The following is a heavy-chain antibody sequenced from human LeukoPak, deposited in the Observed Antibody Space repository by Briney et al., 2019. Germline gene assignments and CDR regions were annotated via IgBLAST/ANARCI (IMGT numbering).Heavy chain of an antibody. D-gene: IGHD3-10*01. Sequence: PSETLSLTCTVSGGSVSDNDYYWVWVRQPPGEGLEWIATVYYSGSTYYSPSLKSRVTISIDTSKSQFSLNLRSLTAADTAVYYCARLGPQGVGHFDPWGQGTLVAVSS. V-gene: IGHV4-39*01. J-gene: IGHJ5*02. CDR1: GGSVSDNDYY. CDR2: VYYSGST. CDR3: ARLGPQGVGHFDP.